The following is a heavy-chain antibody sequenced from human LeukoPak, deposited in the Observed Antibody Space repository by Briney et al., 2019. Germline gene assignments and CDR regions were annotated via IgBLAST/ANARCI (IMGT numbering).Heavy chain of an antibody. CDR2: IIPIFGTA. V-gene: IGHV1-69*13. Sequence: SVKVSCXASGGTFSSYAISWVRQAPGQGLEWMGGIIPIFGTANYAQKFQGRVTITADESTSTAYMELSSLRSEDTAVYYCARREVAAFPYYYYYMDVWGKGTTVTVSS. CDR3: ARREVAAFPYYYYYMDV. J-gene: IGHJ6*03. CDR1: GGTFSSYA. D-gene: IGHD2-15*01.